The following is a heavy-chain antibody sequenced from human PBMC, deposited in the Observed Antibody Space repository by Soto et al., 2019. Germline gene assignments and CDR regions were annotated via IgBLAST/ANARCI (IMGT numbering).Heavy chain of an antibody. D-gene: IGHD3-3*01. J-gene: IGHJ6*03. CDR2: ISYDGSNK. V-gene: IGHV3-30*18. CDR1: GFTFSSYG. Sequence: QVELVESGGGVVQPGRSLRLSCAASGFTFSSYGMHWVRQAPGKGLEWVAVISYDGSNKYYADSVKGRFTISRDKSKNTLYLQLSSLRTEDTAVYYCAKDGVLRFLEWLYYHYYYMDVWGKGTTVTVSS. CDR3: AKDGVLRFLEWLYYHYYYMDV.